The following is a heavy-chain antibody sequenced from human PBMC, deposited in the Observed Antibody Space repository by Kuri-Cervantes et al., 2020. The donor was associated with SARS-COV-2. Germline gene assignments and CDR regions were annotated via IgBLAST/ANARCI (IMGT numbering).Heavy chain of an antibody. CDR1: GFTVSSNY. Sequence: GESLKISCAASGFTVSSNYMSWVRQAPGKGLEWVSVFYSGGSTYYADSVKGRFTISRDNSKNTLYLQMNSLRAEDTAVYYCARVAKSGWNANNWFDPWGQGTLVTVSS. CDR3: ARVAKSGWNANNWFDP. CDR2: FYSGGST. J-gene: IGHJ5*02. D-gene: IGHD1-1*01. V-gene: IGHV3-66*01.